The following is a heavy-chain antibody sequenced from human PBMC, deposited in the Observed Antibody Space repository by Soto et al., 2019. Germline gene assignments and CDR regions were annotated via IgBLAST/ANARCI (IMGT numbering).Heavy chain of an antibody. J-gene: IGHJ6*02. CDR1: GGTFSSYA. V-gene: IGHV1-69*13. Sequence: SVKVSCKASGGTFSSYAISWVRQAPGQGLEWMGGIIPIFGTANYAQKFQGRVTITADESTSTAYMELSSLRSEDTAVYYCARAVATAMATSRHVPSCMDVWGQGTTVTVSS. CDR3: ARAVATAMATSRHVPSCMDV. D-gene: IGHD5-18*01. CDR2: IIPIFGTA.